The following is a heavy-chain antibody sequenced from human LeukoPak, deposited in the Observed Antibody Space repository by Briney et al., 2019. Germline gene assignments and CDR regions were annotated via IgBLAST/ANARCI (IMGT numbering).Heavy chain of an antibody. CDR1: GGSITNYY. CDR2: VSYSGRT. CDR3: ARPGRQDAYNGHYWYFDL. Sequence: PSETLSLTCTVSGGSITNYYWNWIRQPPGKDLEWIGCVSYSGRTHYSSALKSRVTISVDTSKNQFSLNLRSVTATDTAVYYCARPGRQDAYNGHYWYFDLWGRGTLVTVSS. V-gene: IGHV4-59*01. D-gene: IGHD5-24*01. J-gene: IGHJ2*01.